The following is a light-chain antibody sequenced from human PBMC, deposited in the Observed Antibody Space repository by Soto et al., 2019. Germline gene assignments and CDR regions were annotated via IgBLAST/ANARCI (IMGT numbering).Light chain of an antibody. CDR1: QSISNW. Sequence: DIQMTQSPSTLSASVGDRVTITCRASQSISNWLAWYQQKPGKAPKLLIYDASNLESGVPSRFSGSGSGTEFTLTISSLQADDFAAYYCQQYKTYLTFGQGTQVEI. V-gene: IGKV1-5*01. CDR3: QQYKTYLT. CDR2: DAS. J-gene: IGKJ1*01.